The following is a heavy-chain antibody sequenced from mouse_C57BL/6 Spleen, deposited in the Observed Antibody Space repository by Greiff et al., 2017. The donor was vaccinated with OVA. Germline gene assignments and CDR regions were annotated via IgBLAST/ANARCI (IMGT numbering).Heavy chain of an antibody. CDR3: ARQRLSYAMDY. CDR2: ISGGGGNT. CDR1: GFTFSSYT. J-gene: IGHJ4*01. Sequence: EVKVVESGGGLVKPGGSLNLSCAASGFTFSSYTMSWVRQTPEKRLEWVATISGGGGNTYYPDSVKGRFTISRDNAKNTLYLQMSSLRSEDTALYYCARQRLSYAMDYWGQGTSVTVSS. V-gene: IGHV5-9*01. D-gene: IGHD2-2*01.